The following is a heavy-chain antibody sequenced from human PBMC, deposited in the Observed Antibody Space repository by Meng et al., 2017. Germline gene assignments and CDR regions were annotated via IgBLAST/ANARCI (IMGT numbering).Heavy chain of an antibody. V-gene: IGHV3-23*01. J-gene: IGHJ3*02. Sequence: GESLKISCAASGFTFSSYAMSWVRQAPGKGLEWVSAISGSGGSTYYADSVKGRFTISRDNSKNTLYLQMNSLRAEDTAVYYCAKDRYYYGSGSYYGAFDIWGQGTMVTVSS. D-gene: IGHD3-10*01. CDR3: AKDRYYYGSGSYYGAFDI. CDR1: GFTFSSYA. CDR2: ISGSGGST.